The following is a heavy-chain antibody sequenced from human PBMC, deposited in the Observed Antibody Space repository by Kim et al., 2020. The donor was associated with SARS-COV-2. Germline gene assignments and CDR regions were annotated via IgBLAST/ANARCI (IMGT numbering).Heavy chain of an antibody. CDR1: GFTFSSYA. J-gene: IGHJ6*02. Sequence: GGSLRLSCAASGFTFSSYAMHWVRQAPGKGLEWVAVISYDGSNKYYADSVKGRFTISRDNSKNTLYLQMNSLRAEDTAVYYCARDSCLYCSSTSVYYYYGMDVWGQGTTVTVSS. V-gene: IGHV3-30-3*01. D-gene: IGHD2-2*01. CDR3: ARDSCLYCSSTSVYYYYGMDV. CDR2: ISYDGSNK.